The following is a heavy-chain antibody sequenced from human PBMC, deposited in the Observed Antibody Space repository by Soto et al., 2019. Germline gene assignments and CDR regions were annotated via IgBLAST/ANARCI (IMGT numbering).Heavy chain of an antibody. CDR3: ARGGEFCSGCSCYSR. CDR1: GFTVSDSY. CDR2: IYAGGTT. J-gene: IGHJ4*02. V-gene: IGHV3-53*01. D-gene: IGHD2-15*01. Sequence: PGGSLRLSCAASGFTVSDSYISWVRQAPGKGLEWVAVIYAGGTTFYADSVKGRFTISRDNSKNTVYLQMNSLRAEDTAVCFCARGGEFCSGCSCYSRWGQGTLVTVSS.